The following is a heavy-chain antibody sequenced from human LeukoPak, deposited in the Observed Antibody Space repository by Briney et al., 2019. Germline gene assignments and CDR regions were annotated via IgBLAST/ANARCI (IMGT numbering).Heavy chain of an antibody. D-gene: IGHD6-13*01. J-gene: IGHJ5*02. CDR1: GGSFSGYY. CDR3: ARLYEAAAGTNWFDP. Sequence: SETLSLTCAVYGGSFSGYYWSWIRQPPGKGLEWIGEINHSGSTNYNPSLKSRVTISVDTSKNQFSLKLSSVTAADTAVYYCARLYEAAAGTNWFDPWGQGTLVTVSS. CDR2: INHSGST. V-gene: IGHV4-34*01.